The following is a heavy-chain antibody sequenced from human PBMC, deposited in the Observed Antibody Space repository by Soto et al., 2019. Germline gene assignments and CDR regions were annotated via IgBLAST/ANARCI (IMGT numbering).Heavy chain of an antibody. Sequence: GGSLRLSCAASGFTFSSYAMSWVRQAPGKGLEWVSGITGSGDSTYYADSVKGRFTISRVYSKNTLYLQMNSLRAEDTAVYYCARDVEMATIGNFDYWGQGTLVTVSS. V-gene: IGHV3-23*01. D-gene: IGHD5-12*01. CDR3: ARDVEMATIGNFDY. CDR2: ITGSGDST. J-gene: IGHJ4*02. CDR1: GFTFSSYA.